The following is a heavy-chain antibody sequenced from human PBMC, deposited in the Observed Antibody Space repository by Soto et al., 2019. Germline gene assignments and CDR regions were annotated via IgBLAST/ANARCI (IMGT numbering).Heavy chain of an antibody. Sequence: PGESLKISCKVSGYSFTSYWIGWVRQMPGKGLEWMGIIYPGDSDTRYSPSFQGQVTISADKSISTAYLQWSSLKASDTAMYYCARISSSIAAREYYFDYWGQGTLVTVSS. J-gene: IGHJ4*02. D-gene: IGHD6-6*01. CDR3: ARISSSIAAREYYFDY. CDR2: IYPGDSDT. V-gene: IGHV5-51*01. CDR1: GYSFTSYW.